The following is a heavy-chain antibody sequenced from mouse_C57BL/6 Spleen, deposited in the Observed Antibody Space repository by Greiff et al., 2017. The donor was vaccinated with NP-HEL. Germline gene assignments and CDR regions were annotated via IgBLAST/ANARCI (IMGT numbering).Heavy chain of an antibody. CDR3: AKGNWFAY. Sequence: VQLQQSGPGLVQPSQSLSITCTVSGFSLTSYGVHWVRQSPGKGLEWLGVIWRGGSTDYNAAFMSRLSITNDNSKSQVFFKMNSLQADDHSIYYCAKGNWFAYWGQVTLVTVSA. V-gene: IGHV2-5*01. J-gene: IGHJ3*01. CDR2: IWRGGST. CDR1: GFSLTSYG.